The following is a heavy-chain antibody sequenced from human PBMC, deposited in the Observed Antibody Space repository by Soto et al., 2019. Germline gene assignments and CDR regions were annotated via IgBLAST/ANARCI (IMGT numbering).Heavy chain of an antibody. CDR3: AAAAIPVAGRHPDF. V-gene: IGHV1-2*02. CDR1: GYMFTGFY. J-gene: IGHJ4*02. CDR2: INPNNGVT. D-gene: IGHD6-19*01. Sequence: VKVSCKASGYMFTGFYLHWVRQAPGQGLEWLGWINPNNGVTTYAKNFQGRVTMTRDSSISTAYMELSSLRSDDTAVYFCAAAAIPVAGRHPDFWGQGTVVTVSS.